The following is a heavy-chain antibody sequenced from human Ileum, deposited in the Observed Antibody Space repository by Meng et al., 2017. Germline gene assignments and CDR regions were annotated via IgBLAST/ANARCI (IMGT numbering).Heavy chain of an antibody. D-gene: IGHD2-15*01. CDR3: ARGVAVVGGSLQYNWLDP. J-gene: IGHJ5*02. Sequence: SVKVSCKASGYTFTSYYIHWVRQAPGQGLEWMGIISPSGGRTAYAQKFQGSVTMTSDTSTSTVYMELRSLRSEDTAVYYCARGVAVVGGSLQYNWLDPWGQGTLVTVSS. CDR1: GYTFTSYY. CDR2: ISPSGGRT. V-gene: IGHV1-46*01.